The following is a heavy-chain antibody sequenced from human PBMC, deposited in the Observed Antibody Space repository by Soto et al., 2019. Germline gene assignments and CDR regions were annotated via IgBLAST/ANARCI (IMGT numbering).Heavy chain of an antibody. CDR1: GFTFTSSA. V-gene: IGHV1-58*02. D-gene: IGHD2-2*01. Sequence: QMQLVQSGPEVKKPGTSVKVSCKASGFTFTSSAMQWVRQARGQRLEWIGWIVVGSGNTNYAQKFQERVTITRDMSTSTAYMELSSLRSEDTTVYYCAAATYCSSTSCYVPYYYYYYMDVWGKGTTVTVSS. CDR2: IVVGSGNT. CDR3: AAATYCSSTSCYVPYYYYYYMDV. J-gene: IGHJ6*03.